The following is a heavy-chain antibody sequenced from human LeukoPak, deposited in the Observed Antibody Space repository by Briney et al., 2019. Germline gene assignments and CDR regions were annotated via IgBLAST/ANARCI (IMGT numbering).Heavy chain of an antibody. D-gene: IGHD5-12*01. V-gene: IGHV4-34*01. CDR3: ARSGGYSGYDDYYYYGMDV. CDR2: INHSGST. Sequence: RTSETLSLTCAVYGGSFSGYYWSWIRQPPGKGLEWIGEINHSGSTNYNPSLKSRVTISVDTSKNQFSLKLSSVTAADTAVYYCARSGGYSGYDDYYYYGMDVWGQGTTVTVSS. CDR1: GGSFSGYY. J-gene: IGHJ6*02.